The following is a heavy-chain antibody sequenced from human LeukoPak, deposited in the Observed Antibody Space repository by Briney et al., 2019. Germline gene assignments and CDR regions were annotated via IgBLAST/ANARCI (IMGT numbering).Heavy chain of an antibody. V-gene: IGHV3-21*01. CDR3: AKDPERYSSSWYCDY. J-gene: IGHJ4*02. CDR1: GFTFSSYS. CDR2: ISSSSSYI. Sequence: GGSLRLSCAASGFTFSSYSMNRVRQAPGKGLEWVSSISSSSSYIYYADSVKGRFTISRDNAKNSLYLQMNSLRAEDTAVYYCAKDPERYSSSWYCDYWGQGTLVTVSS. D-gene: IGHD6-13*01.